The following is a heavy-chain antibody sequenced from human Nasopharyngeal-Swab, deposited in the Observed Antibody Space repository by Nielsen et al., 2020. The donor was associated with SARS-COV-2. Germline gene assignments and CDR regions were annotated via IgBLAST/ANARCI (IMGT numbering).Heavy chain of an antibody. D-gene: IGHD6-13*01. Sequence: SETLSLTCTVSGGSLSGYYWTWIRQPPGKGLEWIGYIYYTGSTNYNPSLKSRVTISIDTSKNQFSLKLTSVTAADTAMYFCARYKAAAGIWAFDIWGQGTIVTDSS. J-gene: IGHJ3*02. CDR3: ARYKAAAGIWAFDI. V-gene: IGHV4-59*01. CDR1: GGSLSGYY. CDR2: IYYTGST.